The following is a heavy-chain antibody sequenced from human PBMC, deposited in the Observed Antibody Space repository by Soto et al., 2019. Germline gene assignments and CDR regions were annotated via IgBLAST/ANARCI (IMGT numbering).Heavy chain of an antibody. CDR3: ARWGGLYCSGGSCFKKPFDY. Sequence: QVQLVQSGAEVKKPGSSAKVSCKASGGTFNNYAINWVRQAPGEGLEWMGGIIPISGTTNYAQKFQGRVTITADKSTSTVYMELTSLRSEDTALYYCARWGGLYCSGGSCFKKPFDYWGQRTLVTVSS. CDR1: GGTFNNYA. V-gene: IGHV1-69*06. J-gene: IGHJ4*02. D-gene: IGHD2-15*01. CDR2: IIPISGTT.